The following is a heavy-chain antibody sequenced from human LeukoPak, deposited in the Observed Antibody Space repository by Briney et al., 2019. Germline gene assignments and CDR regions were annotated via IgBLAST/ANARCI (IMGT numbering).Heavy chain of an antibody. CDR3: ARGKDTWWFDP. V-gene: IGHV1-18*01. CDR1: GYTYD. J-gene: IGHJ5*02. Sequence: GASVKLSCKASGYTYDITWVRQAPGHGLEWMGWISAYNGNTNYAQKFQGRVSMTTDTSTSTAYMELRSLRSDDTAVYYCARGKDTWWFDPWGQGTLVTVSS. CDR2: ISAYNGNT. D-gene: IGHD2-15*01.